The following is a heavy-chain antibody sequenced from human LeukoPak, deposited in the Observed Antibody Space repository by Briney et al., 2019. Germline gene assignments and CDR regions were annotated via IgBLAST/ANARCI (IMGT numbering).Heavy chain of an antibody. Sequence: GGSLRLSCAASGFTFSDYYMSWIRQAPGKGLEWVSYISSSGNTIYYADSVKGRFTISRDNAKNSLYLQMNSLRAEDTAVYYCARPFGYFDWLLDYWGQGTLVTVSS. CDR3: ARPFGYFDWLLDY. J-gene: IGHJ4*02. CDR1: GFTFSDYY. CDR2: ISSSGNTI. D-gene: IGHD3-9*01. V-gene: IGHV3-11*04.